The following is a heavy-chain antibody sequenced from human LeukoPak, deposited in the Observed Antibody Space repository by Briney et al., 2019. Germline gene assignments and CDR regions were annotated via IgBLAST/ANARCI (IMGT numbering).Heavy chain of an antibody. D-gene: IGHD5-12*01. J-gene: IGHJ4*02. Sequence: PGGSLRLSCAASGFTFSSYWMSWVRQAPGKGLEWVASIKQDGSEKYYVDSVKGRFTISRDNAKNSLYLQMNSLRAEDTAVYYCARNRGYSGYDLDYFDYWGQGTLVTVSS. V-gene: IGHV3-7*01. CDR2: IKQDGSEK. CDR3: ARNRGYSGYDLDYFDY. CDR1: GFTFSSYW.